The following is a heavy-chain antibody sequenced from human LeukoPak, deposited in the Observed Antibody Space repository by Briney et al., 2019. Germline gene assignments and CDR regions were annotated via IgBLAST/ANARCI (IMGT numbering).Heavy chain of an antibody. J-gene: IGHJ5*02. V-gene: IGHV4-34*01. CDR3: ARGRKRQWLVPRGWFDP. CDR1: GGSFSGYY. CDR2: INHSGST. D-gene: IGHD6-19*01. Sequence: SETLSLTCAVYGGSFSGYYWSRIRQPPGKGLEWIGEINHSGSTNYNPSLKSRVTISVDTSKNQFSLKLSSVTAADTAVYYCARGRKRQWLVPRGWFDPWGQGTLVTVSS.